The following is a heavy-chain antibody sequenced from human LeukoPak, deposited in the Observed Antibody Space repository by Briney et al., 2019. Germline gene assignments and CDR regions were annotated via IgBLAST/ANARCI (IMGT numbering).Heavy chain of an antibody. J-gene: IGHJ4*02. Sequence: GGSLRLSCAASEFSFSTYGMNWVRQAPGKGLEWVANIKKDGSEKYYVDSVKGRFTISRDNAKTSLYLQMNSLRAEDTAVYYCARHLSGITGYTYGRGIDYWGQGTLVTVSS. CDR2: IKKDGSEK. V-gene: IGHV3-7*01. CDR3: ARHLSGITGYTYGRGIDY. CDR1: EFSFSTYG. D-gene: IGHD5-18*01.